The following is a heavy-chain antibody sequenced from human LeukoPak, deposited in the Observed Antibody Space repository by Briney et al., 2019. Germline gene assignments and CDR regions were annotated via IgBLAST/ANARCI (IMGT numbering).Heavy chain of an antibody. Sequence: GGSLRLSCAASGFTFDDYAMHWVRQAPGKGLEWVSGISGNSGSIGYADSVKGRFTISRDNAKNSLYLQMNSLRAEDTALYYCAKAEGTYDYVWGSYPAYYFDYWGQGTLVTVSS. CDR1: GFTFDDYA. CDR2: ISGNSGSI. J-gene: IGHJ4*02. D-gene: IGHD3-16*02. CDR3: AKAEGTYDYVWGSYPAYYFDY. V-gene: IGHV3-9*01.